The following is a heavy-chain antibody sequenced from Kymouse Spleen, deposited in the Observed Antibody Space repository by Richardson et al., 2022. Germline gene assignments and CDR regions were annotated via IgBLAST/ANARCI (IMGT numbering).Heavy chain of an antibody. CDR1: GGSFSGYY. CDR3: ARGRAAAGPLFDY. J-gene: IGHJ4*02. CDR2: INHSGST. V-gene: IGHV4-34*01. Sequence: QVQLQQWGAGLLKPSETLSLTCAVYGGSFSGYYWSWIRQPPGKGLEWIGEINHSGSTNYNPSLKSRVTISVDTSKNQFSLKLSSVTAADTAVYYCARGRAAAGPLFDYWGQGTLVTVSS. D-gene: IGHD6-13*01.